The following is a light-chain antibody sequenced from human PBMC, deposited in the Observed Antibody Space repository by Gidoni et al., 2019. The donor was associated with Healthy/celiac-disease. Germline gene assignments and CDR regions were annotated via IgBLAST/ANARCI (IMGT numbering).Light chain of an antibody. CDR2: GAS. CDR1: QSVSSSY. J-gene: IGKJ4*01. V-gene: IGKV3-20*01. Sequence: EIVLTPSPGTLSLSPGERATLSCRASQSVSSSYLAWYQQKPGQAPRLLIYGASIRATGIPDRFSGSGSGTDFTLTISRLEPEDFAVYYCQQYGSSPHTFGGGTKVEIK. CDR3: QQYGSSPHT.